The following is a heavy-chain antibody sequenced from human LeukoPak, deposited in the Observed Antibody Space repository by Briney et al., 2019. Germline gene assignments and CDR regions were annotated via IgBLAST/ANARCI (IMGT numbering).Heavy chain of an antibody. CDR1: GFTFSSYA. V-gene: IGHV3-66*01. J-gene: IGHJ4*02. CDR3: ARVMIFGVGLDY. Sequence: GGSLRLSCAASGFTFSSYAMSWVRQAPGKGLEWVSVIYSVGTTNYADSVKGRFTISRDNSKNTVYLQMDSLRAEDTAVYYCARVMIFGVGLDYWGQGTLVTVSS. CDR2: IYSVGTT. D-gene: IGHD3-3*01.